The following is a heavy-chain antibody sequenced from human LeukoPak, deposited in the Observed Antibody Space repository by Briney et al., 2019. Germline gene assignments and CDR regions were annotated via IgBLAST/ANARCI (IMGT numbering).Heavy chain of an antibody. J-gene: IGHJ4*02. D-gene: IGHD1/OR15-1a*01. V-gene: IGHV3-23*01. CDR2: ITGIGDNT. CDR3: AKGPRALEHYTHLFDY. Sequence: GGSLRLSCAASGFTFSSYGMSWVRQAPGKGLEWVSAITGIGDNTNYADSVKGRFTISRDNYKNTLYLQMNSLRAEDTAIYYCAKGPRALEHYTHLFDYWGQGTLVTVSS. CDR1: GFTFSSYG.